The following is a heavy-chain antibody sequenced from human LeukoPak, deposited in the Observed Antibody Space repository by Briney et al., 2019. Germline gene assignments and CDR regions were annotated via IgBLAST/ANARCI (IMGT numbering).Heavy chain of an antibody. D-gene: IGHD2-15*01. CDR3: ARPTRVVVGAFDI. J-gene: IGHJ3*02. V-gene: IGHV5-51*01. CDR1: GYSFTSYW. CDR2: IYPGDSDT. Sequence: GESLKISWKGSGYSFTSYWIGWGRQRPGKGLEWMGIIYPGDSDTRYSPSFQGQVTISADKSISTAYLQWSSLKASDTAMYYCARPTRVVVGAFDIWGQGTMVTVSS.